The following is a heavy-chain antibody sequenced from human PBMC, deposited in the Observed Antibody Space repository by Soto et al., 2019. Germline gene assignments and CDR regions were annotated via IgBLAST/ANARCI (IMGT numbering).Heavy chain of an antibody. V-gene: IGHV3-74*01. Sequence: VGSLRLSCAASVFTFSSYWMHWVRQFPEKGLVWVSRINSDGSITNYADAVKGRFTISRDNVKNTLYLQMNSLRAEDTAVYYCVRYSRSVGGSYRPDYWGQGTLVTVSS. CDR2: INSDGSIT. J-gene: IGHJ4*02. CDR1: VFTFSSYW. D-gene: IGHD3-16*02. CDR3: VRYSRSVGGSYRPDY.